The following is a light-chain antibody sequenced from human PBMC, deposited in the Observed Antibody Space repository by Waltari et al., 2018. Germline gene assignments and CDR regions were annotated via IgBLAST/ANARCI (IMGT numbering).Light chain of an antibody. CDR1: QSVSRY. J-gene: IGKJ2*01. V-gene: IGKV3-11*01. CDR2: DAS. CDR3: QQRSNWPPQYT. Sequence: EIVLTQSPATLSLSPGERATLSSRASQSVSRYLAWYQQKPGQAPRLLIYDASNRATGIPARFSGSGSGTDFTLTISSLEPEDFAVYYCQQRSNWPPQYTFGQGTKLEIK.